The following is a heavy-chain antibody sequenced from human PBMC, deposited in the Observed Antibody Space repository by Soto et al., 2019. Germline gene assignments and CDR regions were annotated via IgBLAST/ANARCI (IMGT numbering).Heavy chain of an antibody. J-gene: IGHJ4*02. CDR2: IYYSGST. CDR3: ARRGCSGSSCYLQPFDY. CDR1: GGSISSYY. D-gene: IGHD2-15*01. V-gene: IGHV4-59*08. Sequence: PSETLSLTCTVSGGSISSYYWSWIRQPPGKGLEWIGYIYYSGSTNYNPSLKSRVTISVDTSKNQFSLKLSSVTAADTAVYYCARRGCSGSSCYLQPFDYWGQGTLVTVSS.